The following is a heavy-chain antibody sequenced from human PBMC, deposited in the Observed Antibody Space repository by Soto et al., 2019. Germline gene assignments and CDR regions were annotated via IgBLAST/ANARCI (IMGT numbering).Heavy chain of an antibody. D-gene: IGHD3-3*01. CDR2: ISGSGGST. J-gene: IGHJ4*02. V-gene: IGHV3-23*01. CDR1: RFTFSSYA. CDR3: AKVFDYDFWSGYSGD. Sequence: EVQLLESGGGLVQPGGSLRLSCAASRFTFSSYAMSWVRQAPGKGLEWVSAISGSGGSTYYADSVKGRFTISRDNSKNSLYLQMNSLRAEDTAVYYCAKVFDYDFWSGYSGDWGQGTLVTVSS.